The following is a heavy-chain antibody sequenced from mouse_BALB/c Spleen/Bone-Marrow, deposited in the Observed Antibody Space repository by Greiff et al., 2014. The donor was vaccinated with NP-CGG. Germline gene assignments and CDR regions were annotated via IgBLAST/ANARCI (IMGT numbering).Heavy chain of an antibody. D-gene: IGHD2-1*01. V-gene: IGHV1S81*02. J-gene: IGHJ4*01. CDR2: INPSNGRS. CDR3: ARRGNYGAMDY. Sequence: VQLQQSGAELVKPGASVKLSCKASGYTFTSHWMHWVKQRPGQGLEWIGEINPSNGRSNYNEKFKSKATLTVGKSSSTAYMQLSSLTSEDSAVYYCARRGNYGAMDYWGQGTSVTVSS. CDR1: GYTFTSHW.